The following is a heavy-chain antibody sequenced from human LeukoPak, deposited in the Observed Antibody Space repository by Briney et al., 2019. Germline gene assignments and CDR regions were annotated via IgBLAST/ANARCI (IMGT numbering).Heavy chain of an antibody. CDR1: GDSVSINSAA. V-gene: IGHV6-1*01. CDR2: TYYRSRWYN. J-gene: IGHJ4*02. D-gene: IGHD4-17*01. Sequence: SQTLSLTCAFSGDSVSINSAAWNWIRQSPSRGREWLGSTYYRSRWYNDYAVSVKSRITINPDTSKNQFSLQLNSVTPEDTAVYSCARDNYGDYYPNFDYWGQGTLVTVSS. CDR3: ARDNYGDYYPNFDY.